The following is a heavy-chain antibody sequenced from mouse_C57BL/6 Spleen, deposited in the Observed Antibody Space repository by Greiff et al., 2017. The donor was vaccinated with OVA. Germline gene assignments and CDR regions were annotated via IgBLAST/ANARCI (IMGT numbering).Heavy chain of an antibody. CDR3: AYSNFYWYFDV. V-gene: IGHV1-64*01. CDR1: GYTFTSYW. J-gene: IGHJ1*03. D-gene: IGHD2-5*01. CDR2: IHPTSGST. Sequence: QVQLQQPGAELVKPGASVKLSCKASGYTFTSYWMHWVKQRPGHGLEWIGMIHPTSGSTNYNEKFKSKATLTVDKSSSTAYMQLSSLTSEDSAVYYCAYSNFYWYFDVWGTGTTVTVSS.